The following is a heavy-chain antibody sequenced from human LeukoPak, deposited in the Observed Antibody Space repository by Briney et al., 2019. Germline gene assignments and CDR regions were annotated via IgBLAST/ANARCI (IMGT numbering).Heavy chain of an antibody. CDR3: ARYCSSTSCRALDY. Sequence: SQTLSLTCTVSGGSISSGGYYWSWIRQHPGKGLEWIGYIYYSGSTYYNPSLKSRVTISVDTSKNQFSPKLSSVTAADTAVYYCARYCSSTSCRALDYWGQGTLVTVSS. CDR1: GGSISSGGYY. V-gene: IGHV4-31*03. J-gene: IGHJ4*02. CDR2: IYYSGST. D-gene: IGHD2-2*01.